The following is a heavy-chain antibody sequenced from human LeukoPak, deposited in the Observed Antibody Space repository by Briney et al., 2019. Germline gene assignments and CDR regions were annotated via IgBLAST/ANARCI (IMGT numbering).Heavy chain of an antibody. CDR1: GGSISSGSYY. D-gene: IGHD6-19*01. CDR3: ARGSSGWYSVGYYYYYMDV. J-gene: IGHJ6*03. V-gene: IGHV4-61*02. CDR2: IYTSGST. Sequence: SQTLSLTCTVSGGSISSGSYYWSWIRQPAGKGLEWIGRIYTSGSTNYNPSLKSRVTMSVDTSKNQFSLKLSSVTAADTAVYYCARGSSGWYSVGYYYYYMDVWGKGTTVTISS.